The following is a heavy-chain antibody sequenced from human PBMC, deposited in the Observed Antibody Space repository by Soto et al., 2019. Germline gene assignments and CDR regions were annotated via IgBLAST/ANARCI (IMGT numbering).Heavy chain of an antibody. J-gene: IGHJ4*02. D-gene: IGHD4-17*01. CDR2: ISHRGST. V-gene: IGHV4-4*02. Sequence: PSETLSLTCAVSGDSISHSWWTWVRQPPGKGLEWIGEISHRGSTNYNPSLKSRVTISVDRSKTQFYLNMNSLTAADTAIYYCATRAPLYGDPNWGQGTLVT. CDR1: GDSISHSW. CDR3: ATRAPLYGDPN.